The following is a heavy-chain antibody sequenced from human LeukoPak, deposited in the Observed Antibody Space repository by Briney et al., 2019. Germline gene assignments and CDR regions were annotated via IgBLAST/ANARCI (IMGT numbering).Heavy chain of an antibody. CDR2: ISSSSSTI. Sequence: SGGSLRLSCAASGFTFSSYSMNWVRQAPGKGLEWVSYISSSSSTIYYADSVKGRFTISRDNAKNSLYLQMNSLRAEDTAVYYCARDAEPSTILRFLEGGVVDIWGQGTMVTVSS. J-gene: IGHJ3*02. D-gene: IGHD3-3*01. V-gene: IGHV3-48*01. CDR1: GFTFSSYS. CDR3: ARDAEPSTILRFLEGGVVDI.